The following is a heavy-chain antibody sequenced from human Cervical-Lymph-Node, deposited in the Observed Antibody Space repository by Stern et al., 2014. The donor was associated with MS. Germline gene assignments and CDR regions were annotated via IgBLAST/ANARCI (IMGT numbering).Heavy chain of an antibody. D-gene: IGHD3-3*01. CDR1: GYSFYSYW. J-gene: IGHJ4*02. V-gene: IGHV5-51*01. CDR3: ARRGVTTRFDY. CDR2: IYPGDSDI. Sequence: EVQLVESGAEVRKPGESLTISCLASGYSFYSYWIGWVRQMPGKGLEWMGIIYPGDSDIRYSPSFQGQVTISADKPINPAYLQWSSLKASDTAMYYCARRGVTTRFDYWGQGTLVTVSS.